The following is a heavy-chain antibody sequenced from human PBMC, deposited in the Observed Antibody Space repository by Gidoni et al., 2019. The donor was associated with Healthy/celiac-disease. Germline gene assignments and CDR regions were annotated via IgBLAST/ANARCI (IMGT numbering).Heavy chain of an antibody. D-gene: IGHD1-26*01. V-gene: IGHV3-30*14. CDR1: GFTFSSYA. Sequence: QVQLVESGGGVVQPGRSLRLSCAASGFTFSSYAMHWVRQAPCKGLEWVAVISYDGRNKYYADSGKGRFTISRDNSKNTLYLQMNSLRAEDTAVYYCAREWELLRAFDYWGQGTLVTVSS. J-gene: IGHJ4*02. CDR2: ISYDGRNK. CDR3: AREWELLRAFDY.